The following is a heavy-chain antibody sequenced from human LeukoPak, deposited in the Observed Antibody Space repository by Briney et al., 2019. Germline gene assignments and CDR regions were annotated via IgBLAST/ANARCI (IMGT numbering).Heavy chain of an antibody. CDR3: ARGSGQWLVLVYFDY. J-gene: IGHJ4*02. V-gene: IGHV3-21*01. Sequence: GGSLRLSCAASGFPFSNYNMNWVRQAPGKAMEWVSSITSSGTYNFYADSVRGRFTISRDNAKNSLYLQMNSLRAEDTAVYYCARGSGQWLVLVYFDYWGQGTLVTVSS. CDR2: ITSSGTYN. CDR1: GFPFSNYN. D-gene: IGHD6-19*01.